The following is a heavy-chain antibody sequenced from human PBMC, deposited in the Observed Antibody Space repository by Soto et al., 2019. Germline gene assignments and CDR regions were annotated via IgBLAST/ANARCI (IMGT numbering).Heavy chain of an antibody. CDR3: AGSIAVADNFDY. D-gene: IGHD6-19*01. CDR1: GGSFSCYY. J-gene: IGHJ4*02. Sequence: SETLSLSCAVYGGSFSCYYWIWIRQPPGKGLEWIGEINHSATTYYNPSLKSRITVSPDTSKNQFSLRLTSVTAADTAVYYCAGSIAVADNFDYWGQGTLVTVSS. CDR2: INHSATT. V-gene: IGHV4-34*01.